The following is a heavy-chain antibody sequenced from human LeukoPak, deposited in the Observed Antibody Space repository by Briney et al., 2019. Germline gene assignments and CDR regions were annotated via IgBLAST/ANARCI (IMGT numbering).Heavy chain of an antibody. D-gene: IGHD3-16*01. V-gene: IGHV3-74*01. Sequence: PGGSLRLSCAASGFTFSTYWMHWVRQAPGKGLVWVSRINSDGSSTTSAGSVKGRFTISRDNAKNTLYLQMNSLRVEDTAVYYCTRGLSGLGEKEWGQGTLVTVSS. CDR2: INSDGSST. J-gene: IGHJ4*02. CDR3: TRGLSGLGEKE. CDR1: GFTFSTYW.